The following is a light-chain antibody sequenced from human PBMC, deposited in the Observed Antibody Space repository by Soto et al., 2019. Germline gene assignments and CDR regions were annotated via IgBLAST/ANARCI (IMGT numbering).Light chain of an antibody. V-gene: IGKV1D-16*01. Sequence: DIQMTQSPSSLSASVGDRVTLTCRASQGISGQLVWFQQKPGKAPKSLIYAASTLQSGVPPRFSGSGSGTDFTLTISSLQPEDFATYYCHQYQSFPITFGQGTRLEIK. CDR2: AAS. CDR3: HQYQSFPIT. J-gene: IGKJ5*01. CDR1: QGISGQ.